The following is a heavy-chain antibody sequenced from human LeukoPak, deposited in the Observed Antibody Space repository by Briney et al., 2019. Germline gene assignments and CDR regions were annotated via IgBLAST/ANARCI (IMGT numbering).Heavy chain of an antibody. Sequence: PGGSLRLSCAASGFTFSSYGMHWVRQAPGKGLEWVAVISYDGSNKYYADSVKGRFTISRDNSKNTLYLQMSSLRAEDTAVYYCAKAYYSSSPSALDYWGQGTLVTVSS. CDR2: ISYDGSNK. J-gene: IGHJ4*02. V-gene: IGHV3-30*18. D-gene: IGHD6-6*01. CDR3: AKAYYSSSPSALDY. CDR1: GFTFSSYG.